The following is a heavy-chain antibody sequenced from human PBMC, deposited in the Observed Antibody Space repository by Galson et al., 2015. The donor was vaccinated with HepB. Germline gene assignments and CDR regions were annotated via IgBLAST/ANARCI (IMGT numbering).Heavy chain of an antibody. CDR3: ARVTLYCSSTSCDHDAFDI. CDR2: ISSSGSTI. CDR1: GFTFSDYY. Sequence: SLRLSCAASGFTFSDYYMSWIRQAPGKGLEWVSYISSSGSTIYYADSVKGRFTISRDNAKNSLYPQMNSLRAEDTAVYYCARVTLYCSSTSCDHDAFDIWGQGTMVTVSS. V-gene: IGHV3-11*01. J-gene: IGHJ3*02. D-gene: IGHD2-2*01.